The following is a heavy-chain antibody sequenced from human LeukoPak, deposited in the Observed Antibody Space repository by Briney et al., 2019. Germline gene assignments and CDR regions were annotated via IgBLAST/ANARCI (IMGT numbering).Heavy chain of an antibody. CDR3: ARYHSGYDRYAFDI. V-gene: IGHV4-59*01. CDR1: GGSISSYY. Sequence: SETLSLTCTVSGGSISSYYWSWIRQLPGKGLEWIGYIYYSGSTNYNPSLKSRVTISVDTSKNQFSLKLSSVTAADTAVYYCARYHSGYDRYAFDIWGQGTMVTVSS. D-gene: IGHD5-12*01. J-gene: IGHJ3*02. CDR2: IYYSGST.